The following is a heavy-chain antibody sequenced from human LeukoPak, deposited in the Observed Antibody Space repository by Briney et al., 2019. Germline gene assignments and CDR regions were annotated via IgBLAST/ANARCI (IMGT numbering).Heavy chain of an antibody. CDR1: GGSISSHY. V-gene: IGHV4-59*11. D-gene: IGHD6-13*01. CDR3: ARGLRAAAGFGY. J-gene: IGHJ4*02. CDR2: IYYSGST. Sequence: SETLSLTCTVSGGSISSHYWSWIRQPPGKGLEWIGYIYYSGSTNYNPFLKSRVTISVDTSKNQFSLKLSSVTAADTAVYYCARGLRAAAGFGYWGQGTLVTVSS.